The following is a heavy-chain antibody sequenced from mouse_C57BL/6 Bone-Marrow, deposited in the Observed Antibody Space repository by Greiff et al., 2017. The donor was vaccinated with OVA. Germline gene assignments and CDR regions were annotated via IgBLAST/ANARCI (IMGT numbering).Heavy chain of an antibody. Sequence: VQLQQPGAELVRPGTSVKLSCKASGYTFTSYWMHWVKQRPGQGLEWIGVIDPSDSYTNYNQKFKGKATLTVDTSSSTAYMQLSSLTSEDSAVYYCARGDYYGSYFDYWGQGTTLTVSS. V-gene: IGHV1-59*01. CDR1: GYTFTSYW. J-gene: IGHJ2*01. CDR2: IDPSDSYT. CDR3: ARGDYYGSYFDY. D-gene: IGHD1-1*01.